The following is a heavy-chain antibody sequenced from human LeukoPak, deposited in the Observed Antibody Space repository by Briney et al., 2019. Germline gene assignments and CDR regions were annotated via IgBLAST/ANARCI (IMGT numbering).Heavy chain of an antibody. Sequence: NPGGSLRLSCAASGFTFSSYSMNWVRQAPGKGLEWVSSISSSSSYIYYADSVKGRFTISRDNAKNSLYLQMNSLRAEDTAVYYCAREQSKTPLQTDYWGQGTLATVSS. CDR3: AREQSKTPLQTDY. CDR2: ISSSSSYI. D-gene: IGHD4-11*01. V-gene: IGHV3-21*01. J-gene: IGHJ4*02. CDR1: GFTFSSYS.